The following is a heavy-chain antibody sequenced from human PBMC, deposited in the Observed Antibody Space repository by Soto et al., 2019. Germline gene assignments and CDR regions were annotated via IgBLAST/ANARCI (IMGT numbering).Heavy chain of an antibody. J-gene: IGHJ4*02. D-gene: IGHD3-3*01. Sequence: QERLVQSGAEVRKPGSSVKVSCKVTGGTSTRYAINWVRQAPGQGLEWMGGIVPMFGTSKYAQKYQGRVTITADTSTNIAYMELRSLRSEDTAVYYCNRGSEYDFWSGYLWGQGTLVSVSS. CDR2: IVPMFGTS. CDR1: GGTSTRYA. CDR3: NRGSEYDFWSGYL. V-gene: IGHV1-69*06.